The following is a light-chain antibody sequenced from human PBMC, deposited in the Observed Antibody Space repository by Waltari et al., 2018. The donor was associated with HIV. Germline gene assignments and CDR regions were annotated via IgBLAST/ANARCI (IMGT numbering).Light chain of an antibody. CDR3: QQYHSLPIT. V-gene: IGKV4-1*01. J-gene: IGKJ5*01. CDR1: QSVLYNSNSKNY. CDR2: WAS. Sequence: DIVLTQSPDSLAVSLGERATINCKASQSVLYNSNSKNYLSWYQQRPGQPPKLLIYWASTRESRVPDRFSGSASGTDFTLTISSLQTEDVAVYFCQQYHSLPITFGQGTRLEIK.